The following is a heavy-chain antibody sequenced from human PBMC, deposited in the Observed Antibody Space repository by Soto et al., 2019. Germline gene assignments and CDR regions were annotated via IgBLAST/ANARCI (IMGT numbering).Heavy chain of an antibody. Sequence: GESLKISCKGSGYSFTSYWISWVRQMPGKGLEWMGSIDPSDSYTNYSPSFQGHVTISADKSISTAYLQWSSLKASDTAMYYCARDIAAAATPYYYYGMDVWGQGTTVTVSS. V-gene: IGHV5-10-1*01. CDR3: ARDIAAAATPYYYYGMDV. CDR2: IDPSDSYT. D-gene: IGHD6-13*01. CDR1: GYSFTSYW. J-gene: IGHJ6*02.